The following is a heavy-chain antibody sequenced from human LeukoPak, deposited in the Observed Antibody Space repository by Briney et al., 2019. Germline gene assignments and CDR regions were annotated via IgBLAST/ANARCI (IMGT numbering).Heavy chain of an antibody. Sequence: GGSLRLSCAASGFTFSDYYMSWIRQAPGKGLEWVSYISSSGSTIYYADSVKGRFTISRDNAKNSLYLQMNSLRAEDTAVYYCARVRRQPVPPRSDWFDPWGQGTLVTVSS. CDR1: GFTFSDYY. CDR2: ISSSGSTI. D-gene: IGHD6-6*01. V-gene: IGHV3-11*01. J-gene: IGHJ5*02. CDR3: ARVRRQPVPPRSDWFDP.